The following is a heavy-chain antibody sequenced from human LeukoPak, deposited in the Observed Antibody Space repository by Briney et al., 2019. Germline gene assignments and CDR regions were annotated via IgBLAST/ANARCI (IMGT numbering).Heavy chain of an antibody. Sequence: PGGSLRLSCAASGFTFDDYAMHWVRQAPGKGLEWVSGISWNSGSIGYADSVKGRFTISRDNAKNSLYLQMNSLRAEDTALYYCAKDRSPMVRGGGAFDIWGQGTMVTVSS. V-gene: IGHV3-9*01. CDR3: AKDRSPMVRGGGAFDI. CDR1: GFTFDDYA. D-gene: IGHD3-10*01. CDR2: ISWNSGSI. J-gene: IGHJ3*02.